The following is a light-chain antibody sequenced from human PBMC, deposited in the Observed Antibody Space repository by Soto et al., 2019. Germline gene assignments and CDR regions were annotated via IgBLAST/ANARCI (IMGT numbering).Light chain of an antibody. Sequence: QSALTQPASVSGSPGQSITIYCTGTSSDVGHYTYVSWYQHHPGKAPKLMIYDVSNRPSGVSYRFSGSKSGNTASLTISGLQAEDEADYYCASYTTSTSWAFGGGTKLTVL. CDR3: ASYTTSTSWA. CDR1: SSDVGHYTY. CDR2: DVS. V-gene: IGLV2-14*03. J-gene: IGLJ2*01.